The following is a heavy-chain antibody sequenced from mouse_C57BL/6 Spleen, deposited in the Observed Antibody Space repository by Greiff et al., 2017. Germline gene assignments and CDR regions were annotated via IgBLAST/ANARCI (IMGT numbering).Heavy chain of an antibody. CDR1: GYAFTNYL. V-gene: IGHV1-54*01. J-gene: IGHJ2*01. D-gene: IGHD2-2*01. Sequence: VQLQQSGAELVRPGTSVKVSCKASGYAFTNYLIEWVKQRPGQGLEWIGVINPGSGGTNYNEKFKGKATLTADKSSSTAYMQLSSLTSEDSAVYFCARWVYYGYDEGYFDYWGQGTTLTVSS. CDR2: INPGSGGT. CDR3: ARWVYYGYDEGYFDY.